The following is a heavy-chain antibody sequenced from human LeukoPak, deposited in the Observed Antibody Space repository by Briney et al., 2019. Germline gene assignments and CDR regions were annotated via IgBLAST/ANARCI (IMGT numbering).Heavy chain of an antibody. J-gene: IGHJ1*01. CDR1: GFTFSSYA. CDR2: ISGSGGST. V-gene: IGHV3-23*01. Sequence: GGSLRLSCAAPGFTFSSYAMSWVRQAPGKGLEWVSAISGSGGSTYYADSVKGRFTISRDNSKNTLYLQMNSLRAEDTAVYYCAKDRDGYSGYFQHWGQGTLVTVSS. CDR3: AKDRDGYSGYFQH. D-gene: IGHD1-26*01.